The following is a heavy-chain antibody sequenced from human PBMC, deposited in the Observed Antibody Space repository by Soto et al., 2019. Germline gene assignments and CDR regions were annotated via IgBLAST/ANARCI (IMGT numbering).Heavy chain of an antibody. J-gene: IGHJ6*02. V-gene: IGHV3-30*18. CDR2: ISHDGSEK. Sequence: QVQLVESGGGVVQPGRSLRLSCAASGFTFTNYGMHWVRQAPGKGLEWVAVISHDGSEKYYADSVKGRFTISRDNSKNTLYLQMNSLRAEDSTVYFCAKGSQETVSLYFAMDVWGQGTTVTVSS. CDR3: AKGSQETVSLYFAMDV. CDR1: GFTFTNYG. D-gene: IGHD3-10*01.